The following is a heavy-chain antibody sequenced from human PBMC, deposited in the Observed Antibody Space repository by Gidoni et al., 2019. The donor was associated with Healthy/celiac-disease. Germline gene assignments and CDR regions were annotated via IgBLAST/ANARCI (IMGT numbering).Heavy chain of an antibody. D-gene: IGHD6-19*01. CDR3: ARAGSGWGDDAFDI. CDR1: GGSISSYY. Sequence: QVQLQESGPGLVKPSETLSLTCTVSGGSISSYYWSWIRQPPGKGLEWIGYIYYSGSTNYNPSLKSRVTISVDTSKNQFSLKLSSVTAADTAVYYCARAGSGWGDDAFDIWGQGTMVTVSS. J-gene: IGHJ3*02. CDR2: IYYSGST. V-gene: IGHV4-59*01.